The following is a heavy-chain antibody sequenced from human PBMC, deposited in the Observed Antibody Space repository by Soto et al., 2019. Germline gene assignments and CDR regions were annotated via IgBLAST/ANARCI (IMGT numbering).Heavy chain of an antibody. D-gene: IGHD2-2*01. CDR2: ISKSDYT. Sequence: GGSLRLSCTVSGFAFNNYGISLVRQAPGKGLEWVSSISKSDYTYYSDSVKGRFTISRDNAKNSVSLQMNTLRVEDTAVYYCAREDSIIIPAVSDFWGQGTLVTVSS. CDR1: GFAFNNYG. V-gene: IGHV3-21*01. J-gene: IGHJ4*02. CDR3: AREDSIIIPAVSDF.